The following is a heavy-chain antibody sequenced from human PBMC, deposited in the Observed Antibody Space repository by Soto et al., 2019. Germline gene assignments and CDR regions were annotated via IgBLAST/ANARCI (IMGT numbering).Heavy chain of an antibody. CDR1: GGSISSSPYY. V-gene: IGHV4-39*01. J-gene: IGHJ4*02. D-gene: IGHD2-15*01. Sequence: QLQVQESGPGLVKPSETLSLTCSVSGGSISSSPYYWGWIRQPPGKGLEWIARISFSGNTDYNPSLQSPGTISADTSKNQFSLTLSSVTAAEPAVYYCARLKGVGRGGDCWGQGTLVTVSS. CDR3: ARLKGVGRGGDC. CDR2: ISFSGNT.